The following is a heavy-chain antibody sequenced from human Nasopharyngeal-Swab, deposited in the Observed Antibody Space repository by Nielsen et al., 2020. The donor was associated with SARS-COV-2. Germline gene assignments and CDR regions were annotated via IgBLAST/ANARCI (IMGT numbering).Heavy chain of an antibody. D-gene: IGHD1-14*01. CDR2: IYTSGST. V-gene: IGHV4-4*07. Sequence: SETLSLTCTVSGGSISSYYWSWIRQPAGKGLEWIGRIYTSGSTNYNPSLKSRVTMSVDTSKNQFSLKLSSVTAADTAVYYRARGGDYRTWFDPWGQGTLVTVSS. CDR1: GGSISSYY. J-gene: IGHJ5*02. CDR3: ARGGDYRTWFDP.